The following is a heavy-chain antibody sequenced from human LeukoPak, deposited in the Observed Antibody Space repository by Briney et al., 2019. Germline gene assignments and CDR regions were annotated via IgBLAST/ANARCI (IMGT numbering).Heavy chain of an antibody. CDR3: AKDLLLLDGYWEIDY. CDR1: GFTFNGQS. J-gene: IGHJ4*02. V-gene: IGHV3-23*01. D-gene: IGHD5-24*01. Sequence: TGGSLRLSCAASGFTFNGQSMTWVRQTPGKGLEWVSSIVGDGSSSYHADSVKGRFTISRDNFRNTLYLQMNNLRAEDTAMYYCAKDLLLLDGYWEIDYWGQGTLVTVSS. CDR2: IVGDGSSS.